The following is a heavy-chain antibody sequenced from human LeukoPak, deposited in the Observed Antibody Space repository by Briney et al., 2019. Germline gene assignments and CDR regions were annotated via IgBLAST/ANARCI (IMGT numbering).Heavy chain of an antibody. CDR3: AREAANCSSTSCYANYYYYMDV. CDR2: MNPNSGNT. Sequence: ASVKVSCKASGYTFTSYDINWVRQATGQRLEWMGWMNPNSGNTGYAQKFQGRVTMTRNTSISTAYMELSSLRSEDTAVYYCAREAANCSSTSCYANYYYYMDVWGKGTTVTVSS. J-gene: IGHJ6*03. D-gene: IGHD2-2*01. V-gene: IGHV1-8*02. CDR1: GYTFTSYD.